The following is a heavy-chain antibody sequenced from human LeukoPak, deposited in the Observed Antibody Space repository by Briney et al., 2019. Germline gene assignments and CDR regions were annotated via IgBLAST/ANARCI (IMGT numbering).Heavy chain of an antibody. J-gene: IGHJ2*01. CDR3: ARNPATTGTTWYFDL. CDR2: INSDGSST. CDR1: GFTFSSYW. D-gene: IGHD1-1*01. V-gene: IGHV3-74*01. Sequence: GKSLRLSCAASGFTFSSYWMHWVRQAPGKGLVWVSRINSDGSSTSYADSVKGRFTISRDNAKNTLYLQMNSLRAEDTAVYYCARNPATTGTTWYFDLWGRGTLVTVSS.